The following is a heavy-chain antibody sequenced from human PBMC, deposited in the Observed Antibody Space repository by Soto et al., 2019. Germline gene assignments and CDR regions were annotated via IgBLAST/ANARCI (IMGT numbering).Heavy chain of an antibody. CDR2: ISGSGDVK. V-gene: IGHV3-23*01. D-gene: IGHD6-19*01. J-gene: IGHJ4*02. CDR3: AKDRQRPVAGILDY. CDR1: GFTFSGYA. Sequence: GGSLRLSCVASGFTFSGYAMSWIRQAPGKGLEWVSAISGSGDVKYTADSVKGRFTVSRDKSKNTLYLQMNSLRAEDTAVYYCAKDRQRPVAGILDYWGQGTLVTVSS.